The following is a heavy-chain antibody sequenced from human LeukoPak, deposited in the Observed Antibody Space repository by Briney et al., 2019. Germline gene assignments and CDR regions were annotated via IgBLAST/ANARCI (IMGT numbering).Heavy chain of an antibody. V-gene: IGHV3-9*01. CDR3: AKDTGSIGATVVTLDY. CDR1: GFTFDDYA. CDR2: ISWNSGSI. J-gene: IGHJ4*02. Sequence: GGSLRLSCAASGFTFDDYAMHWVRQAPGKGLEWVSGISWNSGSIGYADSVKGRFTISRDNAKNSLYLQMNSLRAEDTALYYCAKDTGSIGATVVTLDYWGQGTLVTASS. D-gene: IGHD4-23*01.